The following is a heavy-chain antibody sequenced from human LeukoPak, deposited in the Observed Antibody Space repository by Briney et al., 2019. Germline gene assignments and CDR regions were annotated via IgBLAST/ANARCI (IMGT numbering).Heavy chain of an antibody. Sequence: GGSLRLSCAASGFTFSNYWMHWVRQAPGKGLVWVSRINSDGRSTNYADSVKGRFTISRDNAKNTLYLQMNSLRAEDTAVYYCARDRDSGSYYKDFDYWGQGTLVTVSS. CDR2: INSDGRST. CDR3: ARDRDSGSYYKDFDY. D-gene: IGHD1-26*01. J-gene: IGHJ4*02. CDR1: GFTFSNYW. V-gene: IGHV3-74*01.